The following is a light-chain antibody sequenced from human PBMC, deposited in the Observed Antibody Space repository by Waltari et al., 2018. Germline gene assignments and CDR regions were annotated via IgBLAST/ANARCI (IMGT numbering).Light chain of an antibody. CDR3: SSYTSSSTLGV. V-gene: IGLV2-14*03. CDR2: DVS. CDR1: SSDVGGYNY. J-gene: IGLJ3*02. Sequence: QSALTQPASVSGSPGQSITIPCTGTSSDVGGYNYVSWYQQHPGKAPKLMIYDVSNRPSGFSKRFSGSKCGNTASLTISGLQAEDEADYYCSSYTSSSTLGVFGGGTKLTVL.